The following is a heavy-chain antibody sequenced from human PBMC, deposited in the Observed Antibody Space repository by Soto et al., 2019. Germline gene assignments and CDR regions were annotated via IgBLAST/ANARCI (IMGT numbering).Heavy chain of an antibody. CDR1: GYTFTSYY. V-gene: IGHV1-46*01. Sequence: QVQLVQSGAEVKKPGASVKVSCKASGYTFTSYYMHWVRQAPGQGLEWMGIINPSGGSTSYAQKFKGRVTMTRDTCTSTVYMELSSMRSEDTAVYYCAGDREMGGWLVRYYYYGMDVWGQGTTVTVSS. CDR3: AGDREMGGWLVRYYYYGMDV. J-gene: IGHJ6*02. D-gene: IGHD6-19*01. CDR2: INPSGGST.